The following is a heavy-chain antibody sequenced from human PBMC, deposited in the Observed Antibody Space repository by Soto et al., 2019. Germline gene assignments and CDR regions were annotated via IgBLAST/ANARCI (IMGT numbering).Heavy chain of an antibody. CDR3: AKTDKFNSQSSGWANRFDS. Sequence: EVQLLESGGGLVQPGGSLRLFCAASGFTFSNYAMTWVRQAPGKGLEWVSTIPSGGDTYFGDTVKGRFTISMDISKSTLYLQMDSLRAEDTAVYYCAKTDKFNSQSSGWANRFDSWGQGTLVTVSS. CDR1: GFTFSNYA. D-gene: IGHD6-19*01. J-gene: IGHJ4*02. V-gene: IGHV3-23*01. CDR2: IPSGGDT.